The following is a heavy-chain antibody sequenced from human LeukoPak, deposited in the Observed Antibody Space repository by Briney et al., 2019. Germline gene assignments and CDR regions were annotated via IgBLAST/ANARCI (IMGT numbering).Heavy chain of an antibody. CDR1: GYSFTSYW. CDR2: IYPCDSDT. D-gene: IGHD3-10*01. J-gene: IGHJ5*02. CDR3: ARHGSGSYYNVWYWFDP. Sequence: GESLKISCKGSGYSFTSYWIGWVRQMPGKGLEWMGIIYPCDSDTRYSPSFQGQVTISADKSISTAYLQWSSLKASDTAMYYCARHGSGSYYNVWYWFDPWGQGTLVTVSS. V-gene: IGHV5-51*01.